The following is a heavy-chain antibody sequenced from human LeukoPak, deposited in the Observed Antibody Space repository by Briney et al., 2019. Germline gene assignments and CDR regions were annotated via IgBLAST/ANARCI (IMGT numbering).Heavy chain of an antibody. D-gene: IGHD1-26*01. V-gene: IGHV3-30*04. Sequence: GGSLRLSCAASGFTFSSYAMHWVRQAPGKGLEWVAVISYDGSNKYYADSVKGRFTISRDNSKNTLYLQMNSLRAEDTAVYYCARPEAYSGSYQYYFDYWGQGTLVAVSS. J-gene: IGHJ4*02. CDR1: GFTFSSYA. CDR2: ISYDGSNK. CDR3: ARPEAYSGSYQYYFDY.